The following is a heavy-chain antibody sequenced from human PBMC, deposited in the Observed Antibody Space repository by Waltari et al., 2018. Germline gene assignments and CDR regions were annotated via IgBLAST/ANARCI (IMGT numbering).Heavy chain of an antibody. CDR1: GGTFSSYA. J-gene: IGHJ4*03. CDR3: ASELICSGGSCYPEPC. CDR2: IHPFISTG. V-gene: IGHV1-69*13. D-gene: IGHD2-15*01. Sequence: QVQLVQSGAEVKKPGSSVKVSCKASGGTFSSYAISGVRQAPGQELEWMGEIHPFISTGNSAQKVQGKVTITADEATCTDYIELGSVRSDDTAVYYCASELICSGGSCYPEPCWDQGTVVTDSS.